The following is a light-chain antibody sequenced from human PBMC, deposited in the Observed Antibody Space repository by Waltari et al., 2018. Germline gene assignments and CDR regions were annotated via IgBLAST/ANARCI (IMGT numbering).Light chain of an antibody. CDR2: AES. Sequence: DMQMTHSPSSLSASVGDRITITCRASQGIDNYLAWFQQEPGKAPQSLIYAESTLQSGVPSKFSGSRCGTDITLTINGLQPEDFATYFCQQYDSYPHTFGQGTRLEVK. CDR1: QGIDNY. CDR3: QQYDSYPHT. V-gene: IGKV1-16*02. J-gene: IGKJ2*01.